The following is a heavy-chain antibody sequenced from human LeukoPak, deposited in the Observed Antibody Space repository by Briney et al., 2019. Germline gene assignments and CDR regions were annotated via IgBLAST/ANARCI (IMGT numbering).Heavy chain of an antibody. CDR3: ARGRFRWGYCSSTSCSIWGY. CDR1: GYSISSGYY. Sequence: SETLSLTCTVSGYSISSGYYWGWIRQPPGKGLEWIGSIYHSGSTYYNPSLKSRVTISVDTSKNQFSLKLSSVTAADTAVYYCARGRFRWGYCSSTSCSIWGYWGQGTLVTVSS. J-gene: IGHJ4*02. D-gene: IGHD2-2*01. V-gene: IGHV4-38-2*02. CDR2: IYHSGST.